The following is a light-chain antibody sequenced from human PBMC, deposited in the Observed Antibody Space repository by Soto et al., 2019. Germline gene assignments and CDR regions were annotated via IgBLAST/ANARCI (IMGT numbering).Light chain of an antibody. J-gene: IGKJ5*01. CDR3: QQCGSSPIT. Sequence: EIVVTQSAAILSVSPWERATLSCRASQSISRSLAWYQQKPGQAPRLLISDASTRATGIPARFSGSGSGTEFTLTISSLQSEDFALYYCQQCGSSPITFGQGTRLEI. V-gene: IGKV3-15*01. CDR2: DAS. CDR1: QSISRS.